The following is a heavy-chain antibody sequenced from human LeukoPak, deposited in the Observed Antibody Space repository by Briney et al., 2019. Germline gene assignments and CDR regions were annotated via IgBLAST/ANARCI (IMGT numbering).Heavy chain of an antibody. V-gene: IGHV1-2*02. Sequence: ASVKVSCKASGYSVTGYFMHWVRQAPGHQLEGMGWINPNSGDTNYAKKLQGRVTMTRDPSISAAYMELSSLISNNTGVYFCVRGGGSGTYDFVYRGEGAPVTVS. CDR1: GYSVTGYF. CDR3: VRGGGSGTYDFVY. CDR2: INPNSGDT. D-gene: IGHD3-10*01. J-gene: IGHJ4*02.